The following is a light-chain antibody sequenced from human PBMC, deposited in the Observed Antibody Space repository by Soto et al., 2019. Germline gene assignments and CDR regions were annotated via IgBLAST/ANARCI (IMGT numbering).Light chain of an antibody. Sequence: QSVLTQPASVSGSPGQSITISCIGTTSDVGRYNYVSWYQQHPGKAPKLIISEVSTRPSGVSDRFSGSKSGNTASLTISGLQPEDEADYYCSSYTTISTLVFGGGTKLTVL. CDR2: EVS. CDR3: SSYTTISTLV. J-gene: IGLJ2*01. CDR1: TSDVGRYNY. V-gene: IGLV2-14*01.